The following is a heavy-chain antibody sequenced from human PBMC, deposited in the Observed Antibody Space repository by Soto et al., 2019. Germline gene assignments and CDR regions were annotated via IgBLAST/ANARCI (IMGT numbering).Heavy chain of an antibody. CDR1: GFTFSSYA. J-gene: IGHJ4*02. CDR3: AKDSGYPTKVGATKGSGALDY. CDR2: ISGSGGST. D-gene: IGHD1-26*01. V-gene: IGHV3-23*01. Sequence: HPGGSLRLSCAASGFTFSSYAMSWVRQAPGKGLEWVSAISGSGGSTYYADSVKGRFTISRDNSKNTLYLQMNSLRAEDTAVYYCAKDSGYPTKVGATKGSGALDYWGQGTLVTVSS.